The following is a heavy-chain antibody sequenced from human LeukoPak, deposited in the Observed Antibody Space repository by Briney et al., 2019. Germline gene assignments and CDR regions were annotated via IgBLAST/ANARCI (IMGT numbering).Heavy chain of an antibody. CDR3: ARGRVGVLWSKRVFDY. D-gene: IGHD3-10*01. CDR2: INYSGST. Sequence: SETLSLTCAVYGGSFSGYYWSWIRQPPGKGLEWIGEINYSGSTNYNPSLKSRVTISVDTSKNQFSLKLSSVTAADTAVYYCARGRVGVLWSKRVFDYWGQGTLVTVSS. CDR1: GGSFSGYY. V-gene: IGHV4-34*01. J-gene: IGHJ4*02.